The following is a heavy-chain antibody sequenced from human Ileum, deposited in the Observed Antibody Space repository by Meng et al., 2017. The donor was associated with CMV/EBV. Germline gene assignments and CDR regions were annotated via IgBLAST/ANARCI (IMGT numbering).Heavy chain of an antibody. Sequence: QVCLVRSRTLVEWRVVSTTAHFNLFVSHFFYQHLTWWLQVHGQCLERIAWLSIHHDQTEYAQKYQDRLPVTRDTSTNTAYMELRSLTSDDTAMYYCARVHVFDGSGSLSTYYYYAMDVWGQGTTVTVSS. V-gene: IGHV1-18*01. CDR3: ARVHVFDGSGSLSTYYYYAMDV. CDR1: SHFFYQH. J-gene: IGHJ6*02. CDR2: LSIHHDQT. D-gene: IGHD3-10*01.